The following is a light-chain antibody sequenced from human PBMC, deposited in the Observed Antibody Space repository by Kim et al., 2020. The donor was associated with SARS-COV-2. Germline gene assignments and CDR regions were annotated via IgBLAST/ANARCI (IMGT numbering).Light chain of an antibody. CDR3: QQYHTTPPGT. V-gene: IGKV4-1*01. CDR1: LCVFHDAIIKNY. CDR2: WAS. Sequence: TINCKSSLCVFHDAIIKNYLAWYQQRPGQAPRLIIYWASIRASGVPGRFSGSGSGTDFTLTISNLQAEDVAVYYCQQYHTTPPGTFGQGTKVDIK. J-gene: IGKJ1*01.